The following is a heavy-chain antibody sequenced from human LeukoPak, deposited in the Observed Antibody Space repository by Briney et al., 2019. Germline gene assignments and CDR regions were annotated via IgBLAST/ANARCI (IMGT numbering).Heavy chain of an antibody. J-gene: IGHJ4*02. Sequence: ESSETLSLTRTVSGGSISSSSYYWGWIRQPPGKGLEWIGSIYYSGSTYYNPSLKSRVTISVDTSKNQFSLKLSSVTAADTAVYYCARRSKVRGVISRRGGPYDYWGQGTLVTVSS. CDR3: ARRSKVRGVISRRGGPYDY. CDR1: GGSISSSSYY. D-gene: IGHD3-10*01. V-gene: IGHV4-39*07. CDR2: IYYSGST.